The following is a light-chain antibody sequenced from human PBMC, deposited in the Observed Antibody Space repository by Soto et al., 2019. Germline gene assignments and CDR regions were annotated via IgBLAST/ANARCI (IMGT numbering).Light chain of an antibody. J-gene: IGLJ2*01. V-gene: IGLV2-23*01. CDR3: CSYAGSSTLI. Sequence: QSALTQPASVSGSPGQSITISCTGTSSDVGSYNFVSWFQQHPGNAPKLMIYEANKRPSGVSSRFSGSKSGNTASLTISGLQADDEADYYSCSYAGSSTLIFGGGTKLTVL. CDR1: SSDVGSYNF. CDR2: EAN.